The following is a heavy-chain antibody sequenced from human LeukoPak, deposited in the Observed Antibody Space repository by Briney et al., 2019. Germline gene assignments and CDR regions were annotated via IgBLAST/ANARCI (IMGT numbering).Heavy chain of an antibody. V-gene: IGHV4-38-2*01. CDR3: ARLNAFDI. CDR2: IYHSGST. J-gene: IGHJ3*02. D-gene: IGHD3-16*01. CDR1: GYSISSGYY. Sequence: PSETLSLACAVSGYSISSGYYWGWIRQPPGQGLEWIGSIYHSGSTYYNPSLKSRVTISVDTSKNQFSLKLSSVTAADTAVYYCARLNAFDIWGQGTMVTVSS.